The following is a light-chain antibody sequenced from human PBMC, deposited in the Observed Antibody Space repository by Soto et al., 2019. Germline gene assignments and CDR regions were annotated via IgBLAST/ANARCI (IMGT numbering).Light chain of an antibody. V-gene: IGKV3-20*01. CDR2: GTS. J-gene: IGKJ2*01. CDR3: QQYGSSPLYT. CDR1: QSVSSSY. Sequence: EIVLTQSPGTLSLSPGERATLSSRASQSVSSSYLAWYQQKPGQAPRLLIYGTSSRATGIPDRFSGSGSGTDFTLTISRLEPEDFAVYYCQQYGSSPLYTFGQGTNLEIK.